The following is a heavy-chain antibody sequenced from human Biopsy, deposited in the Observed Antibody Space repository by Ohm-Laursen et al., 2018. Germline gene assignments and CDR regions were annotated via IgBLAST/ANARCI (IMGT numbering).Heavy chain of an antibody. D-gene: IGHD2-15*01. CDR1: GVSITAYY. CDR3: ARMDCSGGSCHYYSYGMDV. CDR2: IHHSGST. V-gene: IGHV4-4*09. J-gene: IGHJ6*02. Sequence: GTLSFTCTVSGVSITAYYWSWIRQPPGKGLECIGNIHHSGSTNYNPSLKSRLTISVDTSKNQFSLKLSSVTAADTAVYYCARMDCSGGSCHYYSYGMDVWGQGTTVTVSS.